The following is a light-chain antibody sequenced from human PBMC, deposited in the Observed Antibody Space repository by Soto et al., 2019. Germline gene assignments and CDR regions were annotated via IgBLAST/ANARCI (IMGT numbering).Light chain of an antibody. CDR2: DAS. Sequence: EFVVTQSPGTLSLSLGERATLSCRTSQSVRSRYLAWYQQKPGQAPTLLIYDASSRPGGIPDRFIDSGSGTDFTLTISRLEPEDFAVYCCQQYGDSPYTFGQGTKLEIK. CDR1: QSVRSRY. J-gene: IGKJ2*01. V-gene: IGKV3-20*01. CDR3: QQYGDSPYT.